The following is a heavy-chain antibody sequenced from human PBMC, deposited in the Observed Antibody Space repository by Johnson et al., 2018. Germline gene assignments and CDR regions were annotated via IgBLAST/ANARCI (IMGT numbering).Heavy chain of an antibody. CDR2: ISYDGSNK. D-gene: IGHD5-12*01. V-gene: IGHV3-30*18. CDR1: GFTFSSYG. CDR3: AKDGGWLRAEGPYYMDV. J-gene: IGHJ6*03. Sequence: VQLVQSGGGVVQPGRSLRLSCAASGFTFSSYGMHWVRQAPGKGLEWVAVISYDGSNKYYADSVKGRFTISRDNSKNTLYLQMNSLSAEDTAVYYCAKDGGWLRAEGPYYMDVWGKGTTVTVSS.